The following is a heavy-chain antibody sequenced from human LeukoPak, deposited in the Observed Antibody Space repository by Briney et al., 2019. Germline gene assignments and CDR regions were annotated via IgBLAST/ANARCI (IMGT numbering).Heavy chain of an antibody. CDR2: INPNSGGT. D-gene: IGHD6-19*01. V-gene: IGHV1-2*06. Sequence: ASVKVSCKASGYTFTGYYMHWVRQAPGQGLEWMGRINPNSGGTNYAQKFQGRVTMTRDTSISTAYMELSRLRSDDTAVYYCARDTPDGSGWYLFDYWGQGTLVTVSS. CDR1: GYTFTGYY. CDR3: ARDTPDGSGWYLFDY. J-gene: IGHJ4*02.